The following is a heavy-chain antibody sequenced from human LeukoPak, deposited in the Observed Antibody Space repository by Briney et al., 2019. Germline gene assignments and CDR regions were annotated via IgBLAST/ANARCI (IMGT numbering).Heavy chain of an antibody. CDR2: IYYSGST. Sequence: SETLSLTCTVSGGSVSSGSYYWSWIRQPPGKGLEWIGYIYYSGSTNYNPSLKSRVTISVDTSKNQFSLKLSSVTAADTAVYYCARESYSSSYLFDFWGQGTLVTVSS. CDR1: GGSVSSGSYY. V-gene: IGHV4-61*01. D-gene: IGHD6-6*01. CDR3: ARESYSSSYLFDF. J-gene: IGHJ4*02.